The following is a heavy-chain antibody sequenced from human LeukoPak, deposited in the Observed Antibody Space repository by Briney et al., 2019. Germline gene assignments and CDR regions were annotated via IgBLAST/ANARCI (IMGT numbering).Heavy chain of an antibody. V-gene: IGHV1-2*02. CDR3: AREVYSYGWNWFDP. CDR1: GYTFTGYY. J-gene: IGHJ5*02. CDR2: INPNSGGT. D-gene: IGHD5-18*01. Sequence: ASVKVSCKASGYTFTGYYMHWVRQAPGQGLEWMGWINPNSGGTNYAQKFQGRVTMTRDTSISTAYMELSRLRSDDTAVYYCAREVYSYGWNWFDPWGQGTLVTVFS.